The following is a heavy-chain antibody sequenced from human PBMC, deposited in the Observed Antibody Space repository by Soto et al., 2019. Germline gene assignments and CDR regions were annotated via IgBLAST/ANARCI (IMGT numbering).Heavy chain of an antibody. V-gene: IGHV3-11*01. D-gene: IGHD3-16*02. J-gene: IGHJ6*03. CDR1: GFTFSDYY. Sequence: QVQLAESGGGLVKPGGSLRLSCAASGFTFSDYYMSWIRQAPGKGLEWVSYISSSGSTIYYADSVKGRFTISRDNAKNSLYLQMNSLRAEDTAVYYCARYRTYDYVWGSYRYRNYYYYMDVWGKWTTVTVS. CDR3: ARYRTYDYVWGSYRYRNYYYYMDV. CDR2: ISSSGSTI.